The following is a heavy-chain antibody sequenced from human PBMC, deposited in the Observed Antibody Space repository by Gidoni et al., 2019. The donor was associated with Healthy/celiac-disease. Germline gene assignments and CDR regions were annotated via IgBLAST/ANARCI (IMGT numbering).Heavy chain of an antibody. D-gene: IGHD5-18*01. CDR1: GFPFDDYA. CDR3: AKGLGYSYGYGGGIDP. Sequence: EVQLVESGGGLVQPGRSLRLSCAASGFPFDDYAMHWVRQAPGKGLEWVSGISWNSGSIGYADSVKGRFTISRDNAKNSLYLQMNSLRAEDTALYYCAKGLGYSYGYGGGIDPWGQGTLVTVSS. V-gene: IGHV3-9*01. J-gene: IGHJ5*02. CDR2: ISWNSGSI.